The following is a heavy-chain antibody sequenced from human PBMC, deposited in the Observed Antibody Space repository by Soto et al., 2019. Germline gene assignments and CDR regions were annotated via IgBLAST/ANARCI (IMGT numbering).Heavy chain of an antibody. Sequence: QVKLVQSGAEVKKPGASVKVSCKASGYTFTSFGISWVRQAPGQGLEWMGWISVYNGDTNYVQKFQGRVTMTTDTSTTTASMEVRSLRSDDTAVYYCARDRVTGTTPPDAFDIWGQGTMVTVSS. J-gene: IGHJ3*02. CDR1: GYTFTSFG. CDR3: ARDRVTGTTPPDAFDI. CDR2: ISVYNGDT. D-gene: IGHD1-7*01. V-gene: IGHV1-18*04.